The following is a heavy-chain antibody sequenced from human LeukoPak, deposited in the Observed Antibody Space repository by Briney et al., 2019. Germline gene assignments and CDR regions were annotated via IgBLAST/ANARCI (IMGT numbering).Heavy chain of an antibody. Sequence: GGSLRLSCAASGFSFSSYWLSWIRQAPGKGLEWVANIKEDGSVQYYADSVKGRFTISRDNSKNTLYLQMNSLRAEDTAVYYCAKVSDGDDFWSGYYYYYYYGMDVWGQGTTVTVSS. V-gene: IGHV3-7*01. D-gene: IGHD3-3*01. CDR2: IKEDGSVQ. CDR1: GFSFSSYW. J-gene: IGHJ6*02. CDR3: AKVSDGDDFWSGYYYYYYYGMDV.